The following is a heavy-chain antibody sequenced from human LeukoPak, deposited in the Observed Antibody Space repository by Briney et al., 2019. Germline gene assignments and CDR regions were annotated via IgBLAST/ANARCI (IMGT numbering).Heavy chain of an antibody. CDR1: GDSISAYH. CDR2: VHKTGSI. CDR3: TKYGGSPANYFDS. J-gene: IGHJ4*02. Sequence: SGTLSLTCTVSGDSISAYHWSWVRQPPGKGLEWIAFVHKTGSINYNPSLKSRATISMDTSNSQFSLHVNSVTAADTAVYYCTKYGGSPANYFDSWGPGTLVTVSP. V-gene: IGHV4-59*08. D-gene: IGHD1-26*01.